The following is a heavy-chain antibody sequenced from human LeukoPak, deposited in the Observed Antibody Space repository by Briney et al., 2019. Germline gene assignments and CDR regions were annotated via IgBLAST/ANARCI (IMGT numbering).Heavy chain of an antibody. CDR1: GFTFDDYG. CDR3: ARVLAGYCSGGSWYAFDY. CDR2: IKGNGGST. D-gene: IGHD2-15*01. J-gene: IGHJ4*02. Sequence: VGSLRLSCAASGFTFDDYGMSWVRQAPGKGLEWVSGIKGNGGSTGYADSVKGRFTISRDNAKNSLYLQMNSLRAEDTALYYCARVLAGYCSGGSWYAFDYWGQGTLV. V-gene: IGHV3-20*04.